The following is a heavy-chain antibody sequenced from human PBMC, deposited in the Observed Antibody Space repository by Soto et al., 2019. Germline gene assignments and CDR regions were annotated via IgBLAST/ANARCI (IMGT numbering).Heavy chain of an antibody. V-gene: IGHV4-39*01. CDR2: LYYSGNN. CDR1: GGSISSFNYF. D-gene: IGHD2-15*01. Sequence: QLQLQESGPGLVKPSETLSLTCTVSGGSISSFNYFWGWIRQPPGKGLEWIGSLYYSGNNYYNPSLQSRVTITVDTSKKQCTLTLRSVTAADTAVYYCARGGGSTFNWFDPWGQGTLVTVSP. J-gene: IGHJ5*02. CDR3: ARGGGSTFNWFDP.